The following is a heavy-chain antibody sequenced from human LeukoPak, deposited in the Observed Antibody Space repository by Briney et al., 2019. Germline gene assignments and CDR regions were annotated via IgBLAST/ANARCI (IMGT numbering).Heavy chain of an antibody. J-gene: IGHJ6*02. Sequence: PSETLSLTCAVYGGSFSGYYWSWIRQPPGKGQEWIGEINHSGGTNYNPSLKSRVTISVDTSKNQFSLKLSSVTAADTAVFYCASPGPHPSRAPRSYYYYGLDVWGQGTTVTVSS. CDR1: GGSFSGYY. CDR2: INHSGGT. V-gene: IGHV4-34*01. CDR3: ASPGPHPSRAPRSYYYYGLDV. D-gene: IGHD6-6*01.